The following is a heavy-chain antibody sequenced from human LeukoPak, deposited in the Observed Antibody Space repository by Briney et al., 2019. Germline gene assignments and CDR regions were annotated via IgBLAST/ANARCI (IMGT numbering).Heavy chain of an antibody. CDR1: GFTFSNHG. V-gene: IGHV3-23*01. D-gene: IGHD5-24*01. Sequence: GGTLRLSCAASGFTFSNHGMNWVRQAPGKGLEWVSGISGSGDTLYYADSVKGRFTISRDNSKNTLYLQINSLRAEDTAVYYCAKDRWLQGYFDYWGQGTLVTVSS. CDR2: ISGSGDTL. CDR3: AKDRWLQGYFDY. J-gene: IGHJ4*02.